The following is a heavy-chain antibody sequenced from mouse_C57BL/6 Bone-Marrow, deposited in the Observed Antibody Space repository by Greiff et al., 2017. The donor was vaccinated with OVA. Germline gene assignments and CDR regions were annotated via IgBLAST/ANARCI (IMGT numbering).Heavy chain of an antibody. CDR1: GYTFTSYW. V-gene: IGHV1-72*01. D-gene: IGHD2-2*01. Sequence: QVQLKQPGAELARPGASVKLSCKASGYTFTSYWMHWVKQRPGRGLEWIGRIDPNSGGTKYNEKFKSKATLTVDKPSSTAYMQLSSLTSEDSAVYYCAREEKYGYYWYFDVWGTGTTVTVSS. CDR3: AREEKYGYYWYFDV. CDR2: IDPNSGGT. J-gene: IGHJ1*03.